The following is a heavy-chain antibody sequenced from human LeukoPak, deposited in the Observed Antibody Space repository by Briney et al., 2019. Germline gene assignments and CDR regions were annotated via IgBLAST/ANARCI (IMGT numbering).Heavy chain of an antibody. CDR3: ARDISTYSGTFPGGDH. J-gene: IGHJ4*02. D-gene: IGHD1-26*01. Sequence: ASVKVSCKASGYTFNKFYMHWVRQAPGQGLEWMGIVNPSDGYTTYAQKFQGRVTMTRDMSTSTVYMELSSLTSDDTAVYFCARDISTYSGTFPGGDHWGQGTLVTVSS. V-gene: IGHV1-46*02. CDR1: GYTFNKFY. CDR2: VNPSDGYT.